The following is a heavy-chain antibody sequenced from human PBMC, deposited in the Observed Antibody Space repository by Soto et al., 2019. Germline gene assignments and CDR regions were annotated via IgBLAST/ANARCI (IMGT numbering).Heavy chain of an antibody. Sequence: GGSLRLSCAVSGFTFSNYEWNWVRQAPGKGLEWISYIDTSGDAMFYADSVKGRFAVSRDNTMNPLYLQMNSLRAEDTAAYYCARESIGCGGDCLDYWGQGTLVTVSS. CDR1: GFTFSNYE. J-gene: IGHJ4*02. D-gene: IGHD2-21*01. CDR2: IDTSGDAM. CDR3: ARESIGCGGDCLDY. V-gene: IGHV3-48*03.